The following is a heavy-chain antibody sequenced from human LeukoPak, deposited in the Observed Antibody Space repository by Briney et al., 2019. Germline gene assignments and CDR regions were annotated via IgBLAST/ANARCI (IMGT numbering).Heavy chain of an antibody. CDR3: VTSSGLYYFDY. Sequence: GGSLRLSCAASGFTFRSHGMHWVRQAPGKGLEWVAFIWYDGSNKYYTDSVKGRFTISRDNSKNTLYLQMNSLRAEDTAVYYCVTSSGLYYFDYWGQGTLVTVSS. V-gene: IGHV3-30*02. CDR2: IWYDGSNK. CDR1: GFTFRSHG. J-gene: IGHJ4*02. D-gene: IGHD3-22*01.